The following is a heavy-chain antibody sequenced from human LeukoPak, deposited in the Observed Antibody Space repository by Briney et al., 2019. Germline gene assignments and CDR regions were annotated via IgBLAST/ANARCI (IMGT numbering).Heavy chain of an antibody. J-gene: IGHJ4*02. V-gene: IGHV4-59*08. CDR2: IYYSGST. D-gene: IGHD5-24*01. Sequence: SETLSLTCTVSGGSISSHYWSWIRQPPGKGLEWIGYIYYSGSTNYNPSLKSRVTISVDTSKNQFSLKLSSVTAADTAVYYCARSRRDGYNDYWGQGTLVTVSS. CDR3: ARSRRDGYNDY. CDR1: GGSISSHY.